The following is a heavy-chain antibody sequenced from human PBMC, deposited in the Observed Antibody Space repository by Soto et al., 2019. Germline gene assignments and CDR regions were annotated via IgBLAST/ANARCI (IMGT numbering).Heavy chain of an antibody. V-gene: IGHV1-18*01. CDR1: GYTFTSYG. CDR3: ARDLLLVAAEHYYYGMDV. Sequence: ASVKVSCKASGYTFTSYGISLVRQAPGQGLEWMGWISAYNGNTNYAQKLQGRVTMTTDTSTSTAYMELRSLRSDDTAVYYCARDLLLVAAEHYYYGMDVWGQGTLVTVS. D-gene: IGHD6-13*01. J-gene: IGHJ6*02. CDR2: ISAYNGNT.